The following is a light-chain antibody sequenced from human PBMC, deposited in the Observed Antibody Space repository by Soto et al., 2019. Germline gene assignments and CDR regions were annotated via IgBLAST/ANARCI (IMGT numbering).Light chain of an antibody. CDR2: DVN. Sequence: QSALTQPRSVSGSPGQSVTISCTGTSSDVGGFNSVSWYQQHPGKAPKLMIYDVNKRPSGVPDRFSGSKSGSTASLTISGLQAEDEAHYYCCSYAGSYSYAFATGTKLTVL. J-gene: IGLJ1*01. V-gene: IGLV2-11*01. CDR3: CSYAGSYSYA. CDR1: SSDVGGFNS.